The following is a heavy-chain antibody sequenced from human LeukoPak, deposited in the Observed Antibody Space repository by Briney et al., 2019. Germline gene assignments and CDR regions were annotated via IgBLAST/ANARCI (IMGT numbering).Heavy chain of an antibody. Sequence: GGSLRLSCAASGFTFSSYSMNWVRQAPGKGLEWVSAISGSGGSTYYADSVKGRFTISRDNSKNTLYLQMNSLRAEDTAVYYCAKRVGATRVDYWGQGTLVTVSS. D-gene: IGHD1-26*01. J-gene: IGHJ4*02. V-gene: IGHV3-23*01. CDR2: ISGSGGST. CDR1: GFTFSSYS. CDR3: AKRVGATRVDY.